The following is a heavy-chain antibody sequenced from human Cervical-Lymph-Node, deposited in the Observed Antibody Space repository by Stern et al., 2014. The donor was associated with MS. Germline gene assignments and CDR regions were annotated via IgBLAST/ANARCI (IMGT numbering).Heavy chain of an antibody. CDR3: ARDPSTTASDWFFDL. D-gene: IGHD2-21*02. CDR1: GGAVSDYY. Sequence: QVQLGQSGPGLVKPSETLSLTCTVSGGAVSDYYWTWNRQRPGKGLEWIGYISDTGTTNYNPSLHSRVTITLDTSQNQVSLRLRSVTAADTAVYYCARDPSTTASDWFFDLWGRGSLVTVSS. J-gene: IGHJ2*01. CDR2: ISDTGTT. V-gene: IGHV4-59*02.